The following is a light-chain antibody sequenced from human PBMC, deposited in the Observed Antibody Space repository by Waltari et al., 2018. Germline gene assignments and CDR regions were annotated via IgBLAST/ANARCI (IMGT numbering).Light chain of an antibody. Sequence: QAVVTQEPSLTVSPGGTVTLTCCSSTGAVTSGHFPYWFQQKPGQAPRPLIYDISYKPSLTPALFSGSLLGGKAALTLSGAQPEDEADYYCSLSPNDALVFGGGTKLTVL. CDR2: DIS. V-gene: IGLV7-46*01. J-gene: IGLJ2*01. CDR3: SLSPNDALV. CDR1: TGAVTSGHF.